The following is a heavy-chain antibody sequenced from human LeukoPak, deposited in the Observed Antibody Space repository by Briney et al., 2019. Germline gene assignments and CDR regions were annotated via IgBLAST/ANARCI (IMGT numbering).Heavy chain of an antibody. V-gene: IGHV3-23*01. CDR1: GFTFSSYG. J-gene: IGHJ4*02. CDR3: ARDLGYYDSSGFDY. Sequence: QPGGSLRLSCAASGFTFSSYGMSWVRQAPGKGLEWVSAISGSGGSTYYADSVKGRFTISRDNSKNSLYLQMNSLRAEDTAVYYCARDLGYYDSSGFDYWGQGTLVTVSS. CDR2: ISGSGGST. D-gene: IGHD3-22*01.